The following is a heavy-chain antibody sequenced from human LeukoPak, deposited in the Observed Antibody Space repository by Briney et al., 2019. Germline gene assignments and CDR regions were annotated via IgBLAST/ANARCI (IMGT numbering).Heavy chain of an antibody. CDR1: GFTFSGYG. CDR2: ISGSGGST. D-gene: IGHD6-19*01. V-gene: IGHV3-23*01. CDR3: ARVERTAQWLGGLGVKKV. Sequence: PGGSLRLSCAASGFTFSGYGMSWVRQAPGKGLKWVSAISGSGGSTYYADSVKGRITISRDNSKNTLYLQMNSLRAEDTAVYYCARVERTAQWLGGLGVKKVWGQGTLVTVSS. J-gene: IGHJ4*02.